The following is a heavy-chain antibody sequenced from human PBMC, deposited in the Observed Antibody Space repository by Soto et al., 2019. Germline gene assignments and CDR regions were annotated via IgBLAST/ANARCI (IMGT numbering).Heavy chain of an antibody. V-gene: IGHV1-18*01. D-gene: IGHD3-10*01. CDR1: GYTFSNYG. J-gene: IGHJ4*02. CDR3: ARGGGYYGSGTYPFDY. CDR2: ISVYNYNT. Sequence: QVQLVQSGAEVKKPGASVKVSCKTSGYTFSNYGIAWVRQAPGQGLEWMGWISVYNYNTNYAQKLQGRVTMTRDISTSTAYMGLRSLISDDTAVYYCARGGGYYGSGTYPFDYWGQGTLVTVSS.